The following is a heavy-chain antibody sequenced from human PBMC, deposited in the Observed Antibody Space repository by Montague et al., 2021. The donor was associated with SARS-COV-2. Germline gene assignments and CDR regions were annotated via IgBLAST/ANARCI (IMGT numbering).Heavy chain of an antibody. Sequence: SETLSLTCTVSGDSTSCPNCYWGWIRQAPGKGLDWIGTIYNSGTTYYNPSLKSRLTISIDTSKNQFSLKLTSVTAADTAVYYCARHRNYGDHCLDNWFHPWGQGTLVTVSS. CDR3: ARHRNYGDHCLDNWFHP. J-gene: IGHJ5*02. CDR2: IYNSGTT. D-gene: IGHD4-17*01. CDR1: GDSTSCPNCY. V-gene: IGHV4-39*01.